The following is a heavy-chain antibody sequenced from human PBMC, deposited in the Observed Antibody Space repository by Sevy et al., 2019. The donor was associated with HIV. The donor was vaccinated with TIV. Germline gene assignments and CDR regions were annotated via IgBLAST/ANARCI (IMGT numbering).Heavy chain of an antibody. CDR3: ANHGIVVTQVGYFDY. D-gene: IGHD6-19*01. CDR1: GFTFSSYA. Sequence: GGSLRLSCAASGFTFSSYAMSWVRQAPGKGLEWVSAISGSGGSTYYADSVKGRFTISRDNSKNTLYLQMNSLRAEDTAVYYYANHGIVVTQVGYFDYWGQGTLVTVSS. V-gene: IGHV3-23*01. CDR2: ISGSGGST. J-gene: IGHJ4*02.